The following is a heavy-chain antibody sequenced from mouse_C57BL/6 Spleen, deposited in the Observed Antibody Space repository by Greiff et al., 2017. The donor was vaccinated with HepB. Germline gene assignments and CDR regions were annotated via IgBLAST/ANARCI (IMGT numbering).Heavy chain of an antibody. Sequence: VQLQHSGPELVKPGATVKISCKASGYTFTDYYMNWVTQSHGKSLEWIGDINPNNGGTSYNQKYKGKATLTVDKSSSTAYMELRILTSEDSAVYYCGLITTGVDWYFDVWGTGTTVTVSS. CDR1: GYTFTDYY. D-gene: IGHD1-1*01. CDR3: GLITTGVDWYFDV. CDR2: INPNNGGT. J-gene: IGHJ1*03. V-gene: IGHV1-26*01.